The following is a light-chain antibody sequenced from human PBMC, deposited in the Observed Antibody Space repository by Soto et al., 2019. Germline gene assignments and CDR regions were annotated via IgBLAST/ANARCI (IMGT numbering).Light chain of an antibody. CDR2: RNN. CDR3: AAWDDSLSVVV. CDR1: SSNIGSNY. Sequence: QSVLTQPPSASGTPGQRVPSSCSGSSSNIGSNYVYWYQQLPGTAPKILIYRNNQRPSGVPDRFSGSKSGTSASLAISGLRSEDEADYYCAAWDDSLSVVVFGGGTKLTVL. V-gene: IGLV1-47*01. J-gene: IGLJ2*01.